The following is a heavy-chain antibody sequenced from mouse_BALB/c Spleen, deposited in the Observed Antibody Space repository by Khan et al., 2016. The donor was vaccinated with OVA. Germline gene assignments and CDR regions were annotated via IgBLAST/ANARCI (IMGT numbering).Heavy chain of an antibody. CDR3: ARGGADYYRNDGGAMEY. D-gene: IGHD2-14*01. CDR2: INTHSGVP. CDR1: GYTFTTAG. Sequence: QIQLVQSGPELKKPGETVRISCKASGYTFTTAGIQWVQKMPGKGLKWIGWINTHSGVPKYAEDFKGRFAFSLEISVNTSYLQLTNLKHEATATYCCARGGADYYRNDGGAMEYWGQGTTVTVSS. V-gene: IGHV9-4*02. J-gene: IGHJ4*01.